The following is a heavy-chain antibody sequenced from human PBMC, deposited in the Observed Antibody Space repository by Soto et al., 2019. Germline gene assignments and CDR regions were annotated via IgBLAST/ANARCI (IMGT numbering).Heavy chain of an antibody. CDR2: ISAYNGNT. V-gene: IGHV1-18*01. J-gene: IGHJ4*02. D-gene: IGHD3-10*01. CDR3: ARDLDSVRGYYFDY. CDR1: GYTFTSYG. Sequence: GESLKISCKASGYTFTSYGISWVRQAPGQGLEWMGWISAYNGNTNYAQKLQGRVTMTTDTSTSTAYMELRSLRSDDTAVYYCARDLDSVRGYYFDYWGQGTLVTVSS.